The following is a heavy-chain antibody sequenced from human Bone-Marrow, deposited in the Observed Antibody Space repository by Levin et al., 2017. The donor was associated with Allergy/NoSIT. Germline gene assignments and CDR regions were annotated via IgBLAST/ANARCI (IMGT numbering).Heavy chain of an antibody. CDR3: ASDQTPGTDGFDI. D-gene: IGHD1-1*01. J-gene: IGHJ3*02. CDR1: GYTFTDYG. V-gene: IGHV1-18*01. CDR2: ISACNGNT. Sequence: ASVKVSCKASGYTFTDYGITWIRQAPGQGPEWMGWISACNGNTNYAQKYQGRFTMTTDISTATAYLDLRSLRSDDTAIYYCASDQTPGTDGFDIWGQGTVVIVSS.